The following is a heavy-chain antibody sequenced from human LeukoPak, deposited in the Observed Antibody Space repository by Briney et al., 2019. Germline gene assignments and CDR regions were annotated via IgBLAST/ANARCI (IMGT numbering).Heavy chain of an antibody. V-gene: IGHV3-30*18. CDR2: ISYDGSNK. J-gene: IGHJ4*02. Sequence: PGGSLRLSCAASGFTFSSYGMHWVRQAPGKGLEWVAVISYDGSNKYYADSVKGRFTISRDNSKNTLYLQMNSLRAEDTAVYYCAKDYYDSSGSHWGQGTLVTVSS. CDR1: GFTFSSYG. D-gene: IGHD3-22*01. CDR3: AKDYYDSSGSH.